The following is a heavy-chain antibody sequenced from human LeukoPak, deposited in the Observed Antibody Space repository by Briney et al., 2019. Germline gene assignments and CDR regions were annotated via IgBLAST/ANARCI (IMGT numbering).Heavy chain of an antibody. J-gene: IGHJ4*02. D-gene: IGHD3-16*02. CDR1: GYTSTSYD. CDR2: MNPHSGNT. Sequence: GASVKVSCKASGYTSTSYDINWVRQAAGQGLEWMGWMNPHSGNTGYAQKFQGRVTITRNTSISTAYMELSSLRSEDTAVYYCARGCLSYVWGSYRYFDYWGQGTLVTVSS. V-gene: IGHV1-8*03. CDR3: ARGCLSYVWGSYRYFDY.